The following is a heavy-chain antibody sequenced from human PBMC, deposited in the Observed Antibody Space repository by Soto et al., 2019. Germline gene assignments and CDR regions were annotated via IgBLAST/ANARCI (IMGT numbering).Heavy chain of an antibody. Sequence: QVQLQESGPGLVKPSQTLSLTCTVSGGSIKSGDYYWSWIRQPPGKGLEWIGYISYSGSTYYNPSLESRVTISVDTSKNQFSLNVSSVTAADTAVYSCARRSGYRFDYWGQGTLVTVSS. D-gene: IGHD3-22*01. V-gene: IGHV4-30-4*01. CDR3: ARRSGYRFDY. CDR2: ISYSGST. CDR1: GGSIKSGDYY. J-gene: IGHJ4*02.